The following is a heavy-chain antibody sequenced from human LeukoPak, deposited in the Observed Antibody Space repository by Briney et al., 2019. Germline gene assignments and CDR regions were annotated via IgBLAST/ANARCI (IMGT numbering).Heavy chain of an antibody. D-gene: IGHD5-18*01. Sequence: GGSLRPSCAASGFTFDDYAMHWVRQAPGKGLEWVSGISWNSGSIGYADSVKGRFTISRDNAKDSLYLQMNSLRAEDTALYYCAKDVEVDTAMVPYYFDYWGQGTLVTVSS. J-gene: IGHJ4*02. V-gene: IGHV3-9*01. CDR2: ISWNSGSI. CDR3: AKDVEVDTAMVPYYFDY. CDR1: GFTFDDYA.